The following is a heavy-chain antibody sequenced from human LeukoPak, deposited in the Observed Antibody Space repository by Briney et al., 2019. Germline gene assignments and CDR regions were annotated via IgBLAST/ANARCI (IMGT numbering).Heavy chain of an antibody. J-gene: IGHJ2*01. CDR3: ARVRAAAGANWYFDL. CDR2: IGTADDT. D-gene: IGHD6-13*01. V-gene: IGHV3-13*04. CDR1: GFTFTNYD. Sequence: GRSLRLSCAASGFTFTNYDMHWARQATGKGLEWVSAIGTADDTYYSGSVKGRFTISRENAKSSLYLQMNSLRAGDTAVYYCARVRAAAGANWYFDLWGRGTLVTVSS.